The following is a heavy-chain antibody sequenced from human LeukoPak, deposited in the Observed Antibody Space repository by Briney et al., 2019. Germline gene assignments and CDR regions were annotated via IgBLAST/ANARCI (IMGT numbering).Heavy chain of an antibody. Sequence: KPSETLSLTCSVSGGSLTNYYWGWIRQPPGKGLEFIGYIHSDGTTNYDSSLQSRVAISLDTSKIQFSLRLYSVTAADTALYFCARLNFRGGDALHFDSWGQGTLVTVSS. V-gene: IGHV4-4*09. CDR3: ARLNFRGGDALHFDS. CDR2: IHSDGTT. CDR1: GGSLTNYY. D-gene: IGHD3-16*01. J-gene: IGHJ4*02.